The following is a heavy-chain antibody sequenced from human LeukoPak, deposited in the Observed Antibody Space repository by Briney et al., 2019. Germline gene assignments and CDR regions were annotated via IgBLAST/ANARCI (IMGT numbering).Heavy chain of an antibody. CDR3: AREVYYGSGGPRLDY. CDR2: ISSGSSTI. V-gene: IGHV3-48*01. Sequence: GGSLRLSCAASEFTFNSYAMSWVRQAPGKGLEWVSYISSGSSTIYYADSVKGRFTISRDNAKNSLYLQMNSLRAEDTAVYYCAREVYYGSGGPRLDYWGQGTLVTVSS. D-gene: IGHD3-10*01. J-gene: IGHJ4*02. CDR1: EFTFNSYA.